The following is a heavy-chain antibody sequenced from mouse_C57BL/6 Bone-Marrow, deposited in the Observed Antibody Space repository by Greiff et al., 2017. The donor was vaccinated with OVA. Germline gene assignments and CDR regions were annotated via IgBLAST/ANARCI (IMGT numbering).Heavy chain of an antibody. Sequence: EVKLVESEGGLVQPGSSLKLSCTASGFTFSDYYMAWVRQVPEKGLEWVANINYDGSSTYYLDSLKSRFIISRDNAKNILYLQMSSLKSEDTATYYCARDPGYYGSSYGYFDVWGTGTTVTVSS. CDR3: ARDPGYYGSSYGYFDV. D-gene: IGHD1-1*01. CDR2: INYDGSST. CDR1: GFTFSDYY. V-gene: IGHV5-16*01. J-gene: IGHJ1*03.